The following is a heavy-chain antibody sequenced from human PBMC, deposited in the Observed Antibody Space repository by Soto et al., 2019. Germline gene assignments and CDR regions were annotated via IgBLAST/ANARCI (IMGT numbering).Heavy chain of an antibody. CDR3: ASTPTETNLLIY. D-gene: IGHD4-4*01. CDR1: GFTFSDHY. V-gene: IGHV3-72*01. CDR2: TRNKANSYTT. Sequence: GGSLRLSCAASGFTFSDHYMDWVRQAPGKGLEWVGRTRNKANSYTTEYAASVKGRFTISRDDSKNSLYLQMNSLKTEDTAVYYCASTPTETNLLIYWGQGTLVTVSS. J-gene: IGHJ4*02.